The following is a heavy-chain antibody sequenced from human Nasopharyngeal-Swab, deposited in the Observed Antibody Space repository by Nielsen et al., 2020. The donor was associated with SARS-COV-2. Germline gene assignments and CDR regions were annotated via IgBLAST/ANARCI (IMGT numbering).Heavy chain of an antibody. CDR3: ARGPSYYYDSSGYYYFEY. CDR1: GFTFSASA. Sequence: GESLKISCAASGFTFSASAIHWVRQASGRGLEWVGRIRGKANNYATTYPASVKGRFTISRDDSKNTAYLQMNSLKTEDTAVYYCARGPSYYYDSSGYYYFEYWGQGTLVTVSS. J-gene: IGHJ4*02. V-gene: IGHV3-73*01. D-gene: IGHD3-22*01. CDR2: IRGKANNYAT.